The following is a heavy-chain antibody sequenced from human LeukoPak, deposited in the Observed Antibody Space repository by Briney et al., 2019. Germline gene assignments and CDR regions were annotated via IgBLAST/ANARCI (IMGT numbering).Heavy chain of an antibody. CDR2: IIPILGIA. Sequence: ASVKVSCKASGGTFSSYAISCVRQAPGQGLEWMGRIIPILGIANYAQKFQGRVTITADKSTSTAYMELSSLRSEDTAVYYCARLSDCSGGSCYSGGVFYWFDPWGQGTLVTVSS. J-gene: IGHJ5*02. V-gene: IGHV1-69*04. CDR3: ARLSDCSGGSCYSGGVFYWFDP. CDR1: GGTFSSYA. D-gene: IGHD2-15*01.